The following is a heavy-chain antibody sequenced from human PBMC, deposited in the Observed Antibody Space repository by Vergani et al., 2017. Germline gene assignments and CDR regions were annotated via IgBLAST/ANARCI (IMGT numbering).Heavy chain of an antibody. D-gene: IGHD1-26*01. CDR1: GFTFSSYG. J-gene: IGHJ4*02. CDR3: ARDRSRLYYFDY. V-gene: IGHV3-33*01. Sequence: QVQLVESGGGVVQPGRSLRLSCAASGFTFSSYGMHWVRQAPGKGLEWVAVIWYDGSNKYYADSVKGRFTISRDNSKNTLYLQMNSLRAEDTAVYYCARDRSRLYYFDYWGQGTLVTVSS. CDR2: IWYDGSNK.